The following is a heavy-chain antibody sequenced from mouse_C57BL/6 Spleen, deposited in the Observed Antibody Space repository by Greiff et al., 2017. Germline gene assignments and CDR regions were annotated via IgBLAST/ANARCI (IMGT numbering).Heavy chain of an antibody. CDR1: GYTFTGYW. D-gene: IGHD1-1*01. J-gene: IGHJ2*01. CDR3: ARKVITTVVATGYFDY. V-gene: IGHV1-9*01. CDR2: ILPGSGST. Sequence: QVQLKQSGAELMKPGASVKLSCKATGYTFTGYWIEWVKQRPGHGLEWIGEILPGSGSTNYNEKFKGKATFTADTSSNTAYMQLSSLTTEDSAIYYCARKVITTVVATGYFDYWGQGTTLTVSS.